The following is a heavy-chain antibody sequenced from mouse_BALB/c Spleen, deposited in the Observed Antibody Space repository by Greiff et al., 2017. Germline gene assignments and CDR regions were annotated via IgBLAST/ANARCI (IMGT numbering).Heavy chain of an antibody. CDR2: INPSNGRT. V-gene: IGHV1S81*02. CDR3: ARKGYGSSSFFAY. D-gene: IGHD1-1*01. Sequence: VQLQQSGAELVKPGASVKLSCKASGYTFTSYWMHWVKQRPGQGLEWIGEINPSNGRTNYNEKFKSKATLTVDKSSSTAYMQLSSLTSEDSAVYYCARKGYGSSSFFAYWGQGTLVTVSA. CDR1: GYTFTSYW. J-gene: IGHJ3*01.